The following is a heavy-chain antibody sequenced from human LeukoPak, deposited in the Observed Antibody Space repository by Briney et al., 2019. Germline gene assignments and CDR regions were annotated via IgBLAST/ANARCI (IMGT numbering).Heavy chain of an antibody. CDR3: ARAIAVAGLAWFDP. V-gene: IGHV4-59*01. Sequence: SETLSLTCTVSGGSISSYYWSWIRLPPRKGLELIGFIYFSGSTNYNPSLKSRVTISVDTSKNQFSLKLSSVTAADTAVYYCARAIAVAGLAWFDPWGQGTLVTVSS. CDR1: GGSISSYY. CDR2: IYFSGST. J-gene: IGHJ5*02. D-gene: IGHD6-19*01.